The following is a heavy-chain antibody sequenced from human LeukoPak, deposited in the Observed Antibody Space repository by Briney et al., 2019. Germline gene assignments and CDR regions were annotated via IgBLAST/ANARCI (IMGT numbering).Heavy chain of an antibody. CDR1: GFTFSTYI. CDR2: ISVDGNTK. CDR3: ASGDSVTTSPPYYYAMDV. D-gene: IGHD4-17*01. Sequence: PGGSLRLSCAASGFTFSTYIMHWVRQAPGKGLDWVAVISVDGNTKYYADSVKGRFTISRDNSENTLYVQMNSLRTEDTAVYYCASGDSVTTSPPYYYAMDVWGQGTTVTVSS. V-gene: IGHV3-30-3*01. J-gene: IGHJ6*02.